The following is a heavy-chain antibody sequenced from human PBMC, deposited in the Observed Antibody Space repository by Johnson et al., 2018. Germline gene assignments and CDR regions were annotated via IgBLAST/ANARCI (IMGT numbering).Heavy chain of an antibody. CDR3: ARASHTYYDFWSGSYYYMDV. V-gene: IGHV3-9*01. CDR1: GFTFDDYA. J-gene: IGHJ6*03. CDR2: ISWNSGSI. Sequence: VQLQESGGGLVQPGGSXKLSCAASGFTFDDYAMHWVRQAPGKGLEWVSGISWNSGSIGYADSVKGRFTLSRDNAKNSLYLQMNSLRAEDTAVYYCARASHTYYDFWSGSYYYMDVWGKGTTVTVSS. D-gene: IGHD3-3*01.